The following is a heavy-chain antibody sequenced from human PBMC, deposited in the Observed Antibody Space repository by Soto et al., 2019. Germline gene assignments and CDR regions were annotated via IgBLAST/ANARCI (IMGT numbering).Heavy chain of an antibody. CDR3: ATLPAAMSYYYYYGMDV. CDR2: ISGSGGST. J-gene: IGHJ6*02. V-gene: IGHV3-23*01. D-gene: IGHD2-2*01. CDR1: GFTFSSYA. Sequence: EVQLLESGGGLVQPGGSLRLSCAASGFTFSSYAMSWVRQAPGKGLEWVSAISGSGGSTYYADSVKGRFTISRDNSKNTLYLQMTSLRAEDTAVYYCATLPAAMSYYYYYGMDVWGQGTTVTVSS.